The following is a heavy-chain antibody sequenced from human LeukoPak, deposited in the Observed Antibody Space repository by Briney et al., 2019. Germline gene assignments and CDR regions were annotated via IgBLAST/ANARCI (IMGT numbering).Heavy chain of an antibody. D-gene: IGHD6-19*01. Sequence: GGSLRLSCAASGFTFSSYSMKWVRQAPGKGLEWVSFISSSSSYIYYRDSVKGRFTISRDNAKNSLYLQMNSLRAEDTAVYYCARGRRVAGTVDYWGQGTLVTVSS. CDR2: ISSSSSYI. V-gene: IGHV3-21*01. CDR3: ARGRRVAGTVDY. CDR1: GFTFSSYS. J-gene: IGHJ4*02.